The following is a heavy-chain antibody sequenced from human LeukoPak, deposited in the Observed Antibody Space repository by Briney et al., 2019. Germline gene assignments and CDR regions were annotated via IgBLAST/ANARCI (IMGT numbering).Heavy chain of an antibody. Sequence: SETLSLTCTVSGGSISSSSYYWGWIRQPPGKGLEWIGEINHSGSTNYNPSLKSRVTISVDTSKNQFSLKLSSVTAADTAVYYCARSYVVVTAILWFDPWGQGTLVTVSS. V-gene: IGHV4-39*07. CDR1: GGSISSSSYY. J-gene: IGHJ5*02. CDR3: ARSYVVVTAILWFDP. CDR2: INHSGST. D-gene: IGHD2-21*02.